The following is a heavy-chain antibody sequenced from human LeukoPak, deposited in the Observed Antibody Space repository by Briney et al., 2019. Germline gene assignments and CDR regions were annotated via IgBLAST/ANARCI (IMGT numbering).Heavy chain of an antibody. CDR3: ARRAADLVTFDY. V-gene: IGHV1-46*01. D-gene: IGHD6-13*01. Sequence: ASVKVSCKASGYTFTSYYMHWVRQAPGQGLEWMGIINPSGGSTSYAQKLQGRVTVTRDTSTSTVYMELSSLRSEDTAVYYCARRAADLVTFDYWGQGTLVTVSS. CDR2: INPSGGST. J-gene: IGHJ4*02. CDR1: GYTFTSYY.